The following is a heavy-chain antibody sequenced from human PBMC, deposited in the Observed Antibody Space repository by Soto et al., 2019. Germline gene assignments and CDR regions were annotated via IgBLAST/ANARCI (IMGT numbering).Heavy chain of an antibody. CDR3: ARRGLTGGTYDYYFGLDV. D-gene: IGHD3-9*01. Sequence: ASVKVSCKASGYTFSGYGISWVRQAPGQGFEWMGYISGYNGKTNYAQKFQGRVTMTIDTSTSTAYMELTSLRSDDSAVYYCARRGLTGGTYDYYFGLDVWGQGTTVTVS. CDR2: ISGYNGKT. V-gene: IGHV1-18*01. J-gene: IGHJ6*02. CDR1: GYTFSGYG.